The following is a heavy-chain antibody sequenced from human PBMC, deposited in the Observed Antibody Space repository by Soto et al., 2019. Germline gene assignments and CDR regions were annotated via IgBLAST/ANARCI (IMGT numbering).Heavy chain of an antibody. J-gene: IGHJ3*02. CDR1: GFTFTSSA. V-gene: IGHV1-58*02. CDR3: AKIFGVADDAFDI. D-gene: IGHD3-3*01. Sequence: ASVKVSCKASGFTFTSSAMQWVRQARGQRLEWIGWIVVGSGNTNYAQKFQERVTITRDMSTSTAYMELSSLRSEDTAVYYCAKIFGVADDAFDIWGQGTMVTVSS. CDR2: IVVGSGNT.